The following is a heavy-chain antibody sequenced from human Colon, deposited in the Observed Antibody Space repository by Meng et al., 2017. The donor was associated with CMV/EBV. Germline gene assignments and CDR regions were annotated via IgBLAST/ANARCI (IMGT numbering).Heavy chain of an antibody. J-gene: IGHJ5*02. V-gene: IGHV3-23*01. CDR2: ISGNGINT. CDR1: GFTFSNYW. D-gene: IGHD6-6*01. CDR3: AKTIAPGTLARPFDP. Sequence: GESLKISCVASGFTFSNYWMTWLRQAPGKGLEWVSLISGNGINTYYADSVKGRFTISRDNSKNTVYLQMNSLRAEDTAVYFCAKTIAPGTLARPFDPWGQGTLVTVSS.